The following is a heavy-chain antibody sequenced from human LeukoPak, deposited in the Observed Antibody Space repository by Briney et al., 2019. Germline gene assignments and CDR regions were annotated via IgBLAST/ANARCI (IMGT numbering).Heavy chain of an antibody. Sequence: GASVKVSFKASGYTFTRYFIHWVRQPPGQGLEWMGIVNPSGGSTSYAQKFQGRVTITADKSTSTAYMELSSLRSEDTAVYYCARGGGYDRDWFDPWGQGTLVTVSS. CDR2: VNPSGGST. CDR1: GYTFTRYF. D-gene: IGHD5-12*01. J-gene: IGHJ5*02. CDR3: ARGGGYDRDWFDP. V-gene: IGHV1-46*01.